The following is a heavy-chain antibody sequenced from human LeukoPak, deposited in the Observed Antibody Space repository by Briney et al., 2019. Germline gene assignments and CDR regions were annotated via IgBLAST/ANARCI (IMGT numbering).Heavy chain of an antibody. CDR3: ARGAHYYGSGSSDY. CDR2: INHSGST. Sequence: SETLSLTCTVSGGSISSGGYYWSWIRQPPGKGLEWIGEINHSGSTNYNPSLKSRVTISVDTSKNQFSLKLSSVTAADTAVYYCARGAHYYGSGSSDYWGQGTLVTVSS. D-gene: IGHD3-10*01. J-gene: IGHJ4*02. CDR1: GGSISSGGYY. V-gene: IGHV4-39*07.